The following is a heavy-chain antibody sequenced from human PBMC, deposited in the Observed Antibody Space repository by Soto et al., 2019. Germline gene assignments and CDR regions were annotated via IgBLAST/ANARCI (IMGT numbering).Heavy chain of an antibody. Sequence: XESLKISCKGSAYSCTSYWIGWVLQMPGKCLEWMGIVYPCDSDTRYSPSFQGQVTISADKSISTAYLQWSSLKASDTAMYYCARLPYYDSSGYSRDNGPNYYYYYGMDVRGQGPTVTVSS. D-gene: IGHD3-22*01. J-gene: IGHJ6*02. CDR1: AYSCTSYW. V-gene: IGHV5-51*01. CDR2: VYPCDSDT. CDR3: ARLPYYDSSGYSRDNGPNYYYYYGMDV.